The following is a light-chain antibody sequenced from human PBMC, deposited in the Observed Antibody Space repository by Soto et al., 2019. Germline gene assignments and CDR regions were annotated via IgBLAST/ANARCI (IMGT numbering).Light chain of an antibody. V-gene: IGKV3-20*01. CDR2: GTS. CDR3: HQYGSSPGS. J-gene: IGKJ1*01. Sequence: EVVLTQSPGTLSLSPGESATLSCRASQSLSSSYFAWYQQSPGQAPRLLIYGTSTRATGIPDRFSGSGSGTDFTLTINRLEPEDFAVYYCHQYGSSPGSFGQGTKVEVK. CDR1: QSLSSSY.